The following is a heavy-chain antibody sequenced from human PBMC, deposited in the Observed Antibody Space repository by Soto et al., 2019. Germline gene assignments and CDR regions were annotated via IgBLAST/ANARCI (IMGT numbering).Heavy chain of an antibody. V-gene: IGHV1-18*01. Sequence: ASVKVSCKASGYTFTSYGISWVRQAPGQGLEWMGWISAYNGNTNYAQKLQGRVTMTTDTSTSTAYMELRGLRSDDTAVYYCARDRPYSSSFASFDYWGQGTLVTVSS. CDR2: ISAYNGNT. D-gene: IGHD6-6*01. J-gene: IGHJ4*02. CDR3: ARDRPYSSSFASFDY. CDR1: GYTFTSYG.